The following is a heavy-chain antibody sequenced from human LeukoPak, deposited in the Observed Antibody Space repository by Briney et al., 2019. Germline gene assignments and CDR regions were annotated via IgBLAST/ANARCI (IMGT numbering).Heavy chain of an antibody. CDR1: GFTVSSNY. CDR3: ASRDKGYYYGMDV. D-gene: IGHD5-24*01. Sequence: GSSLRLSCAASGFTVSSNYMSWVRQAPGKGLEWVSLIYSGGSTYYADSVKGRFTISRDNSKNTLYLQMKSLRAEDTAVYYCASRDKGYYYGMDVWGQGTTVTVSS. J-gene: IGHJ6*02. CDR2: IYSGGST. V-gene: IGHV3-66*01.